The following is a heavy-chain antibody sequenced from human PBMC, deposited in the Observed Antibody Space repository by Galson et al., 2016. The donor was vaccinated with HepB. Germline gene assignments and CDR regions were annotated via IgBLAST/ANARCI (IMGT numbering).Heavy chain of an antibody. Sequence: DTLSLTCTVSGGSISSSSYYWGWIRQPPGKGLEWVGSIYYNGSTYYNPSLKSRVTLSVDTSKNQFSLKLSPVTAADTAVYYLARRVGRGLPVDYWGQGTLVTVSS. CDR3: ARRVGRGLPVDY. CDR1: GGSISSSSYY. D-gene: IGHD1-26*01. V-gene: IGHV4-39*01. CDR2: IYYNGST. J-gene: IGHJ4*02.